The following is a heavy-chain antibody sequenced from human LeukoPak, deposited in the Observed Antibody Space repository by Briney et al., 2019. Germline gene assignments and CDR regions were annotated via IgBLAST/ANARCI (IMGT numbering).Heavy chain of an antibody. CDR2: IFYSGST. CDR3: ARAGGYGLIDY. D-gene: IGHD5-18*01. Sequence: PSETLSLTCTVSGGSISPYYWSWIRQPPGKGLEWIGYIFYSGSTNYNPSLKSRVSISLDTSRNQFSLKLSSVTAADTAVYYCARAGGYGLIDYWGQGTMVTVSS. CDR1: GGSISPYY. J-gene: IGHJ4*02. V-gene: IGHV4-59*01.